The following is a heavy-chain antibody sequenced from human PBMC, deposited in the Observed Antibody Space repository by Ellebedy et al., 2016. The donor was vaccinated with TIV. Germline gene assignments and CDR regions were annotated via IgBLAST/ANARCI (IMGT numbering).Heavy chain of an antibody. V-gene: IGHV3-13*01. Sequence: GESLKISCAASGFTFSTYDMHWVRQAPGKGLEWVSSIAAAGDTFYLGSVKGRFTISRENAKNSLFLQMNSLGAGDTAVYYCARGLPGGLDPWGQGTLVTVSS. D-gene: IGHD2-2*01. CDR1: GFTFSTYD. CDR3: ARGLPGGLDP. J-gene: IGHJ5*01. CDR2: IAAAGDT.